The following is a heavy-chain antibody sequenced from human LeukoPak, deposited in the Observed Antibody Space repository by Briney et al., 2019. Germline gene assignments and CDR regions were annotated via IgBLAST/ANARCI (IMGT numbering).Heavy chain of an antibody. CDR3: AKDFEMATFNYYFDY. V-gene: IGHV3-30*18. CDR1: GFTFSSHG. Sequence: GGSLRLSCAASGFTFSSHGMHWVRQTPGKGLEWVAVISYDGSNKYYVDSVKGRFTISRDNSKNTLYLQMNSLRVEDTAVYYCAKDFEMATFNYYFDYWGQGTLVTVSP. J-gene: IGHJ4*02. D-gene: IGHD5-24*01. CDR2: ISYDGSNK.